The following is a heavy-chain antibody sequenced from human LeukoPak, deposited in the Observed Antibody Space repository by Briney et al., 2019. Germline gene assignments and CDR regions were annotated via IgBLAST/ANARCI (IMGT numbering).Heavy chain of an antibody. V-gene: IGHV3-48*03. Sequence: GGSLRLSCAASGFTFSSYEMNWVRQAPGKGLEWVSYISSSGSTIYYADSVKGRFTISRDNAKNSLYLKMNSLRAEDTAVYYCARGGGFLDFDYWGQGTLVTVSS. D-gene: IGHD3-16*02. CDR3: ARGGGFLDFDY. J-gene: IGHJ4*02. CDR2: ISSSGSTI. CDR1: GFTFSSYE.